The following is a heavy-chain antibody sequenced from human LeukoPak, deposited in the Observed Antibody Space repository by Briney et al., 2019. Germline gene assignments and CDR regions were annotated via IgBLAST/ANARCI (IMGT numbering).Heavy chain of an antibody. Sequence: PGGSLRLACAASGFTFSNYAMSWVRQAPGKGLEWVSSISTSSIYIYYADSVKGRFTISRDNAKNSLYLQMNSLRVEDTAVYYCARCTTGRTFGSLREIKRSREIDYWGQGTLVTVSS. D-gene: IGHD1-1*01. CDR3: ARCTTGRTFGSLREIKRSREIDY. CDR1: GFTFSNYA. CDR2: ISTSSIYI. J-gene: IGHJ4*02. V-gene: IGHV3-21*01.